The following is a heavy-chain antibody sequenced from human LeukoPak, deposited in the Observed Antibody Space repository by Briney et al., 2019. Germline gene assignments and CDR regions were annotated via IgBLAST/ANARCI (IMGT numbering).Heavy chain of an antibody. J-gene: IGHJ5*02. Sequence: PSETLSLTCTVSGGSISSYYWSWTRQPPGKGLEWIGYIYYSGSTNYNPSLKSRVTISVDTSKNQFSLKLSSVTAADTAVYYCARQGGATTNWFDPWGQGTLVTVSS. CDR2: IYYSGST. CDR3: ARQGGATTNWFDP. V-gene: IGHV4-59*08. D-gene: IGHD1-26*01. CDR1: GGSISSYY.